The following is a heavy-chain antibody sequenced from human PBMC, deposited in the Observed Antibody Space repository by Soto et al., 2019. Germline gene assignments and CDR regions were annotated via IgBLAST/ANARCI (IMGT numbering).Heavy chain of an antibody. Sequence: ASVKVSCKASVYTFTSYYMHWVRQAPGQGLEWMGIINPSGGSTSYAQKFQGRVTMTRDTSTSTVYMELSSLRSEDTAVYYCASSKYYDFWSGYYESFDYWGQGTLVTVSS. J-gene: IGHJ4*02. CDR1: VYTFTSYY. CDR2: INPSGGST. CDR3: ASSKYYDFWSGYYESFDY. D-gene: IGHD3-3*01. V-gene: IGHV1-46*03.